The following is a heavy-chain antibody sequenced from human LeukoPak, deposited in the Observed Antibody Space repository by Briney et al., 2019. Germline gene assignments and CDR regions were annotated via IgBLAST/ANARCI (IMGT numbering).Heavy chain of an antibody. V-gene: IGHV4-39*01. D-gene: IGHD3-10*01. CDR3: ARHSMVRGVIIDY. J-gene: IGHJ4*02. Sequence: PSETLSLTCTVSGGSISSGGYYWSWIRQHPGKGLEWIGYIYYRGSTYYNPSLKSRVTMSVDTSKNQFSLKLSSVTAADTAVYYCARHSMVRGVIIDYWGQGTLVTVSS. CDR2: IYYRGST. CDR1: GGSISSGGYY.